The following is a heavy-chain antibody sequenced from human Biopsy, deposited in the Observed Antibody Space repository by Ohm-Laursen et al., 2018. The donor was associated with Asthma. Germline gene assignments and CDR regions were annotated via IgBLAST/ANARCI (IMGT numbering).Heavy chain of an antibody. V-gene: IGHV3-9*01. J-gene: IGHJ4*02. CDR2: ISWNSATI. D-gene: IGHD3-22*01. CDR3: AKVRSDWVITESFDY. CDR1: GSKFDEYT. Sequence: SLRLSCAASGSKFDEYTMHWVRQAPGKGLEWVSGISWNSATIGYADSVEGRFTISGDNAKNSVFLHMDSLRPEDTAFYYCAKVRSDWVITESFDYWGQGVLVTVSS.